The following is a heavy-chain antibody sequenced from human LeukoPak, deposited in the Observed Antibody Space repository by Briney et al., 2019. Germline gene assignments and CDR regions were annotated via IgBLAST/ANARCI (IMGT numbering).Heavy chain of an antibody. CDR3: ARERGITMTYYGMDV. CDR2: ISGSGGST. Sequence: GGSLRLSCAASGFTFSSYAMSWVRQAPGRGLEWVSAISGSGGSTYYADSVKGRFTISRDNSKNTLYLQMNSLRAEDTAVYYCARERGITMTYYGMDVWGQGTTVTVSS. D-gene: IGHD3-22*01. CDR1: GFTFSSYA. V-gene: IGHV3-23*01. J-gene: IGHJ6*02.